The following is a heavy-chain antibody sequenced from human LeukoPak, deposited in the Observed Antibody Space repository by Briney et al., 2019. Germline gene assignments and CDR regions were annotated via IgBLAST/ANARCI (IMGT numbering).Heavy chain of an antibody. CDR3: AGGLDHYYDSSGYPGPQDY. J-gene: IGHJ4*02. Sequence: SETLSLTCAVYGGSFSGYYWSWIRQPPGKGLEWIGEINHSGSTNYNPSLKSRVTISVDTSKNQFSLKLSSVTAADTAVYYCAGGLDHYYDSSGYPGPQDYWSQGTLVTVSS. CDR1: GGSFSGYY. V-gene: IGHV4-34*01. D-gene: IGHD3-22*01. CDR2: INHSGST.